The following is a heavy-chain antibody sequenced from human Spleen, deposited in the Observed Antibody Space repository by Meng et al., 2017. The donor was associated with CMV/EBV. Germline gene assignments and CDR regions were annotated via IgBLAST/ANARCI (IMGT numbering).Heavy chain of an antibody. CDR1: GFTFSSYS. J-gene: IGHJ6*02. CDR3: ARFSDNYYHYYGMDV. CDR2: ISSSSTYI. V-gene: IGHV3-21*01. D-gene: IGHD1-1*01. Sequence: GGSLRLSCAASGFTFSSYSMNWVRQAPGKGLEWVSSISSSSTYIYYADSVKGRFTISRDNAKNSLYLQMNSLRAADTAIYYCARFSDNYYHYYGMDVWGQGTTVTVSS.